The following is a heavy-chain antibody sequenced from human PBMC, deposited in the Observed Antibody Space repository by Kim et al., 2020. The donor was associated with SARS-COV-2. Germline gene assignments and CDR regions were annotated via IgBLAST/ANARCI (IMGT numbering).Heavy chain of an antibody. J-gene: IGHJ4*02. CDR1: GYTFTSYG. CDR3: ARSVLLWFGEFEEIDY. Sequence: ASVKVSCKASGYTFTSYGISWVRQAPGQGLEWMGWISAYNGNTNYAQKLQGRVTMTTDTSTSTAYMELRSLRSDDTAVYYCARSVLLWFGEFEEIDYWGQGTLVTVSS. V-gene: IGHV1-18*01. CDR2: ISAYNGNT. D-gene: IGHD3-10*01.